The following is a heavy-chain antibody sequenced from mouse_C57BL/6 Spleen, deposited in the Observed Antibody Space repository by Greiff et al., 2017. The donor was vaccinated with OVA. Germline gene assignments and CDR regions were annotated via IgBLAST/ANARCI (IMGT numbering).Heavy chain of an antibody. CDR1: GYSFTGYY. CDR3: ARSGVYERYFDV. V-gene: IGHV1-42*01. Sequence: VQLQQSGPELVKPGASVKISCKASGYSFTGYYMNWVKQSPEKSLEWIGEINPSTGGTTYNQKFKAKATLTVDKSSSTAYMQLKSLTSEDSAVYDCARSGVYERYFDVWGTGTTVTVSS. CDR2: INPSTGGT. J-gene: IGHJ1*03. D-gene: IGHD1-1*01.